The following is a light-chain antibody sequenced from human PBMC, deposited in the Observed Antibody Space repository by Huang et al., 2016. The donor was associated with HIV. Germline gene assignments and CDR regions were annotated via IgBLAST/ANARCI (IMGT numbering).Light chain of an antibody. CDR2: DAS. J-gene: IGKJ5*01. CDR3: QQRSNWPSIT. V-gene: IGKV3-11*01. Sequence: EIVLTQSPATLSLSPGERATLPCRASQSVSSYFAWYQQKPGQAPRLLIYDASNRATGIPARFSGSGSGTDFTLTISSLEPEDFAVYYCQQRSNWPSITFGQGTRLEIK. CDR1: QSVSSY.